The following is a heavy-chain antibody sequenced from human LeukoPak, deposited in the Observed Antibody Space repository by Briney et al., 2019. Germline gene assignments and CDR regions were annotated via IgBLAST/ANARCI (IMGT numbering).Heavy chain of an antibody. V-gene: IGHV4-34*01. CDR2: INHSGST. CDR1: GGSFSGYY. Sequence: SETLSLTCADYGGSFSGYYWSWIRQPPGKGLEWIGEINHSGSTNYNPSLKSRVTISVDTSKNQFSLKPSSVTAADTAVYYCARAKLRYFDWSNWFDPWGQGTLVTVSS. D-gene: IGHD3-9*01. CDR3: ARAKLRYFDWSNWFDP. J-gene: IGHJ5*02.